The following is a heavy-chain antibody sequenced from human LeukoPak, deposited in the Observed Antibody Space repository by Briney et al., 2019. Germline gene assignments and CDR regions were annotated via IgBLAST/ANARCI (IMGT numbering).Heavy chain of an antibody. D-gene: IGHD3-10*01. V-gene: IGHV3-23*01. CDR2: ISGSGGST. Sequence: GRSLRLSCAASGFTVSSYAMSWVRQAPGKGLEWVSAISGSGGSTYYADSVKGRFTISRDNSKNTLYLQMNSLRAEDTAVYYCAKKGGVSDSGGDAFDIWGQGTMVTVSS. J-gene: IGHJ3*02. CDR1: GFTVSSYA. CDR3: AKKGGVSDSGGDAFDI.